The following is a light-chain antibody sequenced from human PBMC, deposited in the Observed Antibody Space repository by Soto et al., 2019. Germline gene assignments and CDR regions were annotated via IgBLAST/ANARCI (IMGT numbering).Light chain of an antibody. Sequence: QSALTQPASVSGSPGQSITISCTGTSNDIGTYNYVSWYQHHPGKAPKLLIYEVSNRPSGVSNRFSGSKSSNTASLTISGLQAEDEADYHCTSFTTSTTVVFGGGTKLTVL. CDR2: EVS. CDR3: TSFTTSTTVV. CDR1: SNDIGTYNY. J-gene: IGLJ2*01. V-gene: IGLV2-14*01.